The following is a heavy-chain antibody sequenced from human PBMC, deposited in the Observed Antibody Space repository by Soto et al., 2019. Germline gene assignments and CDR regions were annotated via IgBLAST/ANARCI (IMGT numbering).Heavy chain of an antibody. CDR3: TLNYYDSSGYYSRYFDY. Sequence: GGSLRLSCAASGFTFSGSAMHWVRQASGKGLEWVGRIRSKANSYATAYAASVKGRFTISRDDSKNTAYLQMNSLKTEETAVYYCTLNYYDSSGYYSRYFDYWGQGTLVTVSS. CDR2: IRSKANSYAT. D-gene: IGHD3-22*01. V-gene: IGHV3-73*01. J-gene: IGHJ4*02. CDR1: GFTFSGSA.